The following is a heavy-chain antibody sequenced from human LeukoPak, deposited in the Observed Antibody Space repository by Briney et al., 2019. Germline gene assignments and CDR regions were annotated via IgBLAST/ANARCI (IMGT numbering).Heavy chain of an antibody. CDR1: GGSISSSW. CDR3: TCHSGWSGPSE. D-gene: IGHD6-19*01. CDR2: IFHSGST. V-gene: IGHV4-4*02. Sequence: SETLSLTCAVSGGSISSSWWSWVRQPPGKGLEWIGEIFHSGSTNYNPSLKSRVTISVDKSKNHFSLELTSVTAADTAVYYCTCHSGWSGPSEWGQGTLVIVSS. J-gene: IGHJ4*02.